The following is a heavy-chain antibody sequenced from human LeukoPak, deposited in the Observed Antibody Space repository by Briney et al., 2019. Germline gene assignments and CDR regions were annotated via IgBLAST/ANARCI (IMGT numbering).Heavy chain of an antibody. CDR2: IIPIFGTA. J-gene: IGHJ4*02. CDR3: ARNYYDSSGYFDY. CDR1: GGTFSSYA. V-gene: IGHV1-69*05. Sequence: ASVKVSCKASGGTFSSYAISWVRQAPGHGLEWMGRIIPIFGTANYAQKFQGRVTITTDESTSTAYMELSSLRSEDTAVYYCARNYYDSSGYFDYWGQGTLVTVSS. D-gene: IGHD3-22*01.